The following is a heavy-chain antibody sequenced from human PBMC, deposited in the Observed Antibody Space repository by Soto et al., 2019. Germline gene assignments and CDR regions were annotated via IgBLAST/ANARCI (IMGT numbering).Heavy chain of an antibody. D-gene: IGHD3-10*01. CDR3: ARGDLWFGNWFDP. Sequence: SETLSLTCAVYGGSFSGYYWSWIRQPPGKGLEWIGEINHSGSTNYNPSLKSRVTISVDTSKNQFSLKLSSVTAADTAVYYCARGDLWFGNWFDPWGQGTLVTVS. J-gene: IGHJ5*02. V-gene: IGHV4-34*01. CDR2: INHSGST. CDR1: GGSFSGYY.